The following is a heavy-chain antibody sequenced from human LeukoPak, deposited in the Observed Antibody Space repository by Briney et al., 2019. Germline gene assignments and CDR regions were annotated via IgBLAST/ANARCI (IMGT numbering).Heavy chain of an antibody. V-gene: IGHV3-23*01. D-gene: IGHD3-22*01. J-gene: IGHJ4*02. CDR1: GFTFSNYS. CDR2: VSGSGGST. CDR3: AKDQSSSYDY. Sequence: GGSLRLSCAASGFTFSNYSMNWVRQAPGKGLEWVASVSGSGGSTYYADSVKGRFTISRDNSKNTLYLQMNSLRAEDTAVYYCAKDQSSSYDYWGQGTLVTVSS.